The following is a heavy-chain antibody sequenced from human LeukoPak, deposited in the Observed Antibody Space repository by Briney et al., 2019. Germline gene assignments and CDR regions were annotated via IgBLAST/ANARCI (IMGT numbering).Heavy chain of an antibody. V-gene: IGHV3-23*01. CDR2: ISASGGTT. Sequence: GGSLRLSCAAAGFMFSNYIMYWVRQAPGKGLEWVSVISASGGTTDYADSVKGRFTISRDNSKNTLYLQMHNLRAEVTAVYYCARGIGSTVFFDYWGQGTLVTVSS. J-gene: IGHJ4*02. CDR1: GFMFSNYI. D-gene: IGHD4-17*01. CDR3: ARGIGSTVFFDY.